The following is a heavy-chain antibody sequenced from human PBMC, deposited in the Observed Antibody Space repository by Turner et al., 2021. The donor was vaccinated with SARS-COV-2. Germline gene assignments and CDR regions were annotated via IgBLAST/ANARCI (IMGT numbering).Heavy chain of an antibody. CDR3: AQDRGGSYNY. V-gene: IGHV3-23*01. D-gene: IGHD1-26*01. CDR2: ISGSGGST. Sequence: EVQLLHSGGGLVQPGGSLILSCAASGFTFSSYAMSWVRQAPGKGLEWVSAISGSGGSTYYADSVKGRFTISRDNSKNTLYLQMNSLRAEETAVYYCAQDRGGSYNYWGQGTLVTVTT. J-gene: IGHJ4*02. CDR1: GFTFSSYA.